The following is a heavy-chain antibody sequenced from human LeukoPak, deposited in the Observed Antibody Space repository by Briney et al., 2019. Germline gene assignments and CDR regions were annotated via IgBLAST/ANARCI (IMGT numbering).Heavy chain of an antibody. CDR2: ISYDGSNK. Sequence: PGGSLRLSCSASGFTFSSYGMHRVRQAPGKGLEGGAVISYDGSNKYYADSVKGRFTISRDNSKNTLYLQMNSLRAEDTAVYYCAKDRSIAAAGPGGDYWGQGTLVTVSS. CDR1: GFTFSSYG. CDR3: AKDRSIAAAGPGGDY. V-gene: IGHV3-30*18. J-gene: IGHJ4*02. D-gene: IGHD6-13*01.